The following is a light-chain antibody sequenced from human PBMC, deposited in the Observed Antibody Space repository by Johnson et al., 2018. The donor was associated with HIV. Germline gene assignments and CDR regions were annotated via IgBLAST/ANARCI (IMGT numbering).Light chain of an antibody. CDR2: DNN. V-gene: IGLV1-51*01. J-gene: IGLJ1*01. Sequence: SVLTQPPSVSAAPGQKVTISCSGSSSNIGNNYVSWYQQLPGTAPKLLIYDNNKRPSGIPDRFSGSKSGTSATLGITGLQTGDEADYYCGTWDSSLSAGKVCGTGTKVTVL. CDR1: SSNIGNNY. CDR3: GTWDSSLSAGKV.